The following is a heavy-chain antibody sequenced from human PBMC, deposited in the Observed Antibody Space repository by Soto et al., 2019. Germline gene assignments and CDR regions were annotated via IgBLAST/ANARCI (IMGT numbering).Heavy chain of an antibody. CDR1: GFTFSNFW. J-gene: IGHJ4*02. CDR2: IKADGSEK. D-gene: IGHD1-20*01. V-gene: IGHV3-7*01. Sequence: GGSLRLSCLASGFTFSNFWMNWLRQAPGKGLEWVANIKADGSEKYYLDSVKGRFTISRDNAKNSLYLQMDSLRADDTAVYYCTRGHYHNRLGGQGTLVTVSS. CDR3: TRGHYHNRL.